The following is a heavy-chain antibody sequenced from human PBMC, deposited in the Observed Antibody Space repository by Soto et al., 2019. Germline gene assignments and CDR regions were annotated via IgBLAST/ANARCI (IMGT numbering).Heavy chain of an antibody. J-gene: IGHJ3*01. D-gene: IGHD3-9*01. CDR3: AGNRVGTGAFDF. CDR2: IYYSGST. Sequence: QVQLQESGPGLVKPSHTLSLTCTVSGGSISSGDYYWSWFRQPPGKGLAWIGYIYYSGSTYYNPSLKSRVTVSPDTSKNQFSLKLSFVTAADTAVYFCAGNRVGTGAFDFWGQGTMVTVSS. CDR1: GGSISSGDYY. V-gene: IGHV4-30-4*01.